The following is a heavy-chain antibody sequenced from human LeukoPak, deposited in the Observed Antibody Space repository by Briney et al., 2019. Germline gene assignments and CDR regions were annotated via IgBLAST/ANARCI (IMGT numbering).Heavy chain of an antibody. D-gene: IGHD7-27*01. J-gene: IGHJ6*03. CDR3: ARETGSRFRNYYYYYMDV. Sequence: SETLSLTCTVSGGSISSYYWSWIRQPPGKGLEWIGYIYASGSTNYNPSLKSRVTISVDTSKNQFSLKLSSVTAADTAVYYCARETGSRFRNYYYYYMDVWGKGTTVTVSS. CDR1: GGSISSYY. CDR2: IYASGST. V-gene: IGHV4-4*09.